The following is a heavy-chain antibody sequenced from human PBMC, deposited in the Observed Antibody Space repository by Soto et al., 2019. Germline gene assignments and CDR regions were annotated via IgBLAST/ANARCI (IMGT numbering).Heavy chain of an antibody. CDR3: VKNSGWFNT. CDR1: GFTFGTTD. J-gene: IGHJ5*02. D-gene: IGHD3-10*01. V-gene: IGHV3-23*01. CDR2: IDGSGGIT. Sequence: GGSLRLSCATSGFTFGTTDMSWVRQAPGGGLEWVSTIDGSGGITYYADSVKGRFTISRDNSRNTVYLQMNSLRGDDTALYYCVKNSGWFNTWGQGALVTVSS.